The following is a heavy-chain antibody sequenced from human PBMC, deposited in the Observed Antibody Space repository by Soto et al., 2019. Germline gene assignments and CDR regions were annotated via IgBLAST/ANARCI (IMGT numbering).Heavy chain of an antibody. CDR3: ASLDSNTYYYYYGMDV. D-gene: IGHD4-4*01. V-gene: IGHV3-7*05. CDR1: GFTFSSYW. J-gene: IGHJ6*02. Sequence: VQLVESGGGLVQPGGSLRLSCAASGFTFSSYWMSWVRQAPGKGLEWVANIKQDGSEKYYVDSVKGRFTISRDNAKNSLYLQRNSLRAEDTAVYYCASLDSNTYYYYYGMDVWGQGTTVTVSS. CDR2: IKQDGSEK.